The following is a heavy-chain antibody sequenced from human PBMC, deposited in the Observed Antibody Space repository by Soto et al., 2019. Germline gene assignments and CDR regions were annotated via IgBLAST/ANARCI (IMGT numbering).Heavy chain of an antibody. D-gene: IGHD3-22*01. V-gene: IGHV1-69*13. J-gene: IGHJ6*02. CDR3: AREINNYDSSGYYPPRMDV. CDR2: IIPMYDTT. CDR1: GGTFSSYA. Sequence: ASVKVSCKASGGTFSSYAISWVRQAPGQGLEWMGGIIPMYDTTNYAQKFRGRVTITADESTSTAYMALSSLRSEDTAVYYCAREINNYDSSGYYPPRMDVWGQGTTVTVSS.